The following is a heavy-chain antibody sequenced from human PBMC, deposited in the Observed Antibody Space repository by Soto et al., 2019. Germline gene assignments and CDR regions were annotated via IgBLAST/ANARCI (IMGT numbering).Heavy chain of an antibody. CDR3: ARHTTIFGVVYYGMDV. CDR2: IYHSGST. D-gene: IGHD3-3*01. Sequence: SETLSLTCAVSGGSISSSNWWSWVRQPPGKGLEWIGEIYHSGSTNYNPSLKSRVTISVDKSKNQFSLKLSSVTAADTAVYYCARHTTIFGVVYYGMDVWGQGTKVTVYS. CDR1: GGSISSSNW. J-gene: IGHJ6*01. V-gene: IGHV4-4*02.